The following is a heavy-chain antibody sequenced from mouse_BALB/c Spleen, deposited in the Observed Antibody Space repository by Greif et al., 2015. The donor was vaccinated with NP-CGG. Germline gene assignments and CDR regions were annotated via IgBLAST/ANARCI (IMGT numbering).Heavy chain of an antibody. CDR1: GYTLTSYY. V-gene: IGHV1S81*02. CDR2: INPSNGGT. D-gene: IGHD3-1*01. Sequence: QVQLQQSGAELVKPGASVKLSCKASGYTLTSYYMYWVKQRPGQGLEWIGEINPSNGGTNFNEKLKSKATLTVDKSSSTAYMQLSSLTSEDSAVYYCTRSGYYAMDYWGQGTSVTVSS. CDR3: TRSGYYAMDY. J-gene: IGHJ4*01.